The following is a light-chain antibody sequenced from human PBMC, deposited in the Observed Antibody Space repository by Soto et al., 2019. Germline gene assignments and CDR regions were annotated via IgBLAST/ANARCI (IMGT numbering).Light chain of an antibody. CDR3: QQFNSYPLT. J-gene: IGKJ4*01. CDR1: QGISTY. Sequence: DIQLTQSPSFLSASVGDRVTITCRASQGISTYLAWYQQEPGKAPKLLIYVASSLQSGVPSRFSGSGSGTEFTLTINSLQPEDFATYYGQQFNSYPLTFGGGTKVEI. V-gene: IGKV1-9*01. CDR2: VAS.